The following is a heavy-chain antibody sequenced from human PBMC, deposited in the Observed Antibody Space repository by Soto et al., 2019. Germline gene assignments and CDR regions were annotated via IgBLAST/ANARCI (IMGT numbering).Heavy chain of an antibody. J-gene: IGHJ3*02. CDR3: AKAYYYGSGSYYNVAFDI. CDR2: MSYDGSNK. Sequence: GGSLRLACAASGFTFSSYGMHWVRQAPSKGREWVAVMSYDGSNKYYADSVKGRFTISRDNSKNTLYLKMNSLRAEDLAVYYCAKAYYYGSGSYYNVAFDIWGQGTMVTVSS. CDR1: GFTFSSYG. V-gene: IGHV3-30*18. D-gene: IGHD3-10*01.